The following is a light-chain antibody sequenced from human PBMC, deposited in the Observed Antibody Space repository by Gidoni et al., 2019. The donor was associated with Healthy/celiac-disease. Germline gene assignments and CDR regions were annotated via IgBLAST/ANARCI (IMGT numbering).Light chain of an antibody. Sequence: QSALTQPASVSGSPGQSITISCTGTSSDVGGYNYVSWYQQHPGKAPKLMIYDVSNRPSGVSNRFSGSKSGNTASLTISGLQAEDEAAYYCNSYTSNNTWVFGGGTKLTVL. V-gene: IGLV2-14*01. J-gene: IGLJ3*02. CDR3: NSYTSNNTWV. CDR2: DVS. CDR1: SSDVGGYNY.